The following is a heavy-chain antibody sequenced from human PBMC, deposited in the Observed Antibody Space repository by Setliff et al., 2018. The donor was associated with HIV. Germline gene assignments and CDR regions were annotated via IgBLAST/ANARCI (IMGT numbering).Heavy chain of an antibody. CDR1: GYNFTNYG. CDR3: ARGQARGDY. D-gene: IGHD6-6*01. Sequence: ASVKVSCKASGYNFTNYGINWVRQDPGQGLEWMGWINTNTGYPTYAQAFRGRFVFSLDTSVSTAYLQISSLKAEDTAVYYCARGQARGDYWGQGTLVTVSS. CDR2: INTNTGYP. J-gene: IGHJ4*02. V-gene: IGHV7-4-1*02.